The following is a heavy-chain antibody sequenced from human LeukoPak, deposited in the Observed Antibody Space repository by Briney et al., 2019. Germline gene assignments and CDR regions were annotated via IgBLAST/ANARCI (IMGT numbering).Heavy chain of an antibody. CDR2: IYYSGST. CDR1: GGSISSGDYY. J-gene: IGHJ4*02. CDR3: ARRGVVLAATPIDY. D-gene: IGHD2-2*01. V-gene: IGHV4-30-4*01. Sequence: PSETLSLTCTVSGGSISSGDYYWSWIRQPPGKGLEWIGYIYYSGSTYYNPSLKSRVTISVDTSKNQFSLKLSSVTAADTAVYYCARRGVVLAATPIDYWGQGTLVTVSS.